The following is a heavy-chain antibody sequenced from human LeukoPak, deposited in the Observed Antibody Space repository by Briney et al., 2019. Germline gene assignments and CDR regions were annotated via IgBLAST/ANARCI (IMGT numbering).Heavy chain of an antibody. CDR2: ISSTSTTI. D-gene: IGHD2-2*01. Sequence: GGSLRLSCAASGFTFSNYIMNWVRAAPGKGREWVSRISSTSTTIYYADSVKDRFTISRDTAKNSVDLQMNSLRDEDTAVYYCARPSRSTGPAYWGQGTLVTVSS. J-gene: IGHJ4*02. CDR3: ARPSRSTGPAY. CDR1: GFTFSNYI. V-gene: IGHV3-48*02.